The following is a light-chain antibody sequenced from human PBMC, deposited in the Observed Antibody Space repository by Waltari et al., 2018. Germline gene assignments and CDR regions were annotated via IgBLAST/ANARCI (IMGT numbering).Light chain of an antibody. J-gene: IGKJ1*01. CDR1: QSISRR. CDR2: KAS. CDR3: QHYYSDSRA. Sequence: DIQMTQSPSTLSASVGDRVTITCRASQSISRRLAWGQQKPGKDPKLLIEKASSLASDGPSRFSGSGFRTEFTLTISSLQPEDFATYYCQHYYSDSRAFGQGTKVEVK. V-gene: IGKV1-5*03.